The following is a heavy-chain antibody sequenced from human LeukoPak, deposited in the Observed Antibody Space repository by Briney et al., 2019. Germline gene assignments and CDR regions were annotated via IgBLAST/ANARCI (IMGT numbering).Heavy chain of an antibody. Sequence: GGSLRLSCAASGFTFSSYGMHWVRQAPGKGLEWVAVISYDGSNKYYADSVKGRFTISRDNSKNTLYLQMNSLRAEDTAVYYCAKDRLLLGLPDYWGQGTLVTVPS. CDR1: GFTFSSYG. CDR2: ISYDGSNK. V-gene: IGHV3-30*18. CDR3: AKDRLLLGLPDY. J-gene: IGHJ4*02. D-gene: IGHD3/OR15-3a*01.